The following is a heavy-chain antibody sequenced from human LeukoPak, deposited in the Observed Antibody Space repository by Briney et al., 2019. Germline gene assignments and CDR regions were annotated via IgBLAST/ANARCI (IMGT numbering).Heavy chain of an antibody. J-gene: IGHJ4*02. V-gene: IGHV4-34*01. Sequence: SETLSLTCAVYGGSFSGYYWSWIRQPPGKGLEWIGEINHSGSTNYNPSLKSRVTISVDTSKNQFSPKLSSVTAADTAVYYCARGTRDGYNSIFDYWGQGTLVTVSS. CDR1: GGSFSGYY. CDR3: ARGTRDGYNSIFDY. CDR2: INHSGST. D-gene: IGHD5-24*01.